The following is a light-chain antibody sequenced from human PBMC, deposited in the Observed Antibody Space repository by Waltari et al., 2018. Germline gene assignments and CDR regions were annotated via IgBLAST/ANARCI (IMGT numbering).Light chain of an antibody. V-gene: IGKV1-13*02. CDR1: QAISRS. Sequence: AIQLTQSPSSLSASVVDRVTMTCRASQAISRSVAWFQQKPGKVPKLLIFEASDLEDGGPSRFSGSGGGTRFTLTISSLQPEDFATYYCQHFYSYPSGFGQGTRLEIK. J-gene: IGKJ5*01. CDR3: QHFYSYPSG. CDR2: EAS.